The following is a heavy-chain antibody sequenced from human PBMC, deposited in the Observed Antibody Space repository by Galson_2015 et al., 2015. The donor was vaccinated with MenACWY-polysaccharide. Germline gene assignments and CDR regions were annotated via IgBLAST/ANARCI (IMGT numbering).Heavy chain of an antibody. V-gene: IGHV5-51*01. CDR2: IYPGDSDT. Sequence: QMPGKGLEWMGIIYPGDSDTRYSPSFQGQVTISADKSISTAYLQWSSLKASDSAMYYCARHFSPLGYCTSSSCLYYYGMDVWGQGTTVTVSS. J-gene: IGHJ6*02. CDR3: ARHFSPLGYCTSSSCLYYYGMDV. D-gene: IGHD2-2*01.